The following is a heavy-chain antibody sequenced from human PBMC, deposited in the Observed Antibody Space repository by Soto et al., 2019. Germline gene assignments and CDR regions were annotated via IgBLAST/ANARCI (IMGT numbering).Heavy chain of an antibody. J-gene: IGHJ5*02. CDR1: GGTFSSYA. CDR3: ARVQSYDCSSTSCYGWFDP. D-gene: IGHD2-2*01. CDR2: IIPIFGTA. V-gene: IGHV1-69*13. Sequence: ASVKVSCKASGGTFSSYAISWVRQAPGQGLEWMGGIIPIFGTANYAQKFQGRVTITADESTSTAYMELSSLRSEDTAVYYCARVQSYDCSSTSCYGWFDPWAREPWSPSPQ.